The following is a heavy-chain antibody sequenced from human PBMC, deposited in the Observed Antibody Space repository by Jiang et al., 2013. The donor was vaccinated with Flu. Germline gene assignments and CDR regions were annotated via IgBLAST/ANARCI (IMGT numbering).Heavy chain of an antibody. CDR1: GYSFTNYA. V-gene: IGHV7-4-1*02. Sequence: SELKKPGTSLKLSCKTSGYSFTNYAMNWVRQAPGQGLEWMGWINTNTGNPTYAPGLTGRIVFSLEASLNTAFLQISNLQTEDTAIYFCAREGLWDGRVVTDLWGQGTLVTVSS. J-gene: IGHJ5*02. CDR2: INTNTGNP. CDR3: AREGLWDGRVVTDL. D-gene: IGHD2-21*02.